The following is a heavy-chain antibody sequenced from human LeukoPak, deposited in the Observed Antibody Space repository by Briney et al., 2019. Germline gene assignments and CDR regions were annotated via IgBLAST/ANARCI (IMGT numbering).Heavy chain of an antibody. Sequence: SSETLSLTRTVSGGSISSGGYYWSWIRQPPGKGLEWIGEINYSGSTNYNPSLKSRVTISVDTSKNQFSLKLSSVTAADTAGYYCARGLYGGNSGGLNWGQGNLVTVSS. CDR1: GGSISSGGYY. V-gene: IGHV4-39*07. CDR2: INYSGST. J-gene: IGHJ4*02. CDR3: ARGLYGGNSGGLN. D-gene: IGHD4-23*01.